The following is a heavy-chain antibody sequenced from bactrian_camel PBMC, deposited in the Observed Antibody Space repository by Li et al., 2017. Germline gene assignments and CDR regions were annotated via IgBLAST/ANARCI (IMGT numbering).Heavy chain of an antibody. V-gene: IGHV3S1*01. CDR1: GNTDRKYC. CDR2: FDSDGST. J-gene: IGHJ4*01. Sequence: QVQLVESGGGLVQPGGSLRLSCVVSGNTDRKYCMSWFRQVPGKEREGIAAFDSDGSTRYADSVKGRFTISRANAENTLYLQLNSLKTEDTAMYYCAKWSQTIDFGIGYWGQGTQVTVS. CDR3: AKWSQTIDFGIGY. D-gene: IGHD4*01.